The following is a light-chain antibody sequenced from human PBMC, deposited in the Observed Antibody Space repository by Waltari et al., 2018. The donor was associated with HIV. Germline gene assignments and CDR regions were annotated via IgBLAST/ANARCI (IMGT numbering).Light chain of an antibody. CDR3: CLYSGLSGFV. J-gene: IGLJ1*01. CDR1: ITDGGSSGR. Sequence: QSALTQPPSVSGSPGQSVTISCTGTITDGGSSGRVSWYPQSPDRAPRPILYDVNNRFAGVPHRFSGSKSGNKASLTISGLQSDDEGDYYCCLYSGLSGFVFGTGTTLTVI. V-gene: IGLV2-18*01. CDR2: DVN.